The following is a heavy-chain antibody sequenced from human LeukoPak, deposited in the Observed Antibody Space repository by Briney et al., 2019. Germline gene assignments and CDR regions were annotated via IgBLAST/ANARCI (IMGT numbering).Heavy chain of an antibody. CDR2: ISGSDGST. V-gene: IGHV3-23*01. Sequence: GGSLRLSCAASGFTFSSYAMTWVRQAPGKGLEWVSAISGSDGSTYYADSVKGRFTISRDNSKNTLCLQMNSLRAEDTAVYYCARVRITMVRGPMKAFDIWGQGTMVTVSS. CDR3: ARVRITMVRGPMKAFDI. CDR1: GFTFSSYA. D-gene: IGHD3-10*01. J-gene: IGHJ3*02.